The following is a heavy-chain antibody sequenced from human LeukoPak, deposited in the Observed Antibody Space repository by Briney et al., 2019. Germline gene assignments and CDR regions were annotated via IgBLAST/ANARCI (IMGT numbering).Heavy chain of an antibody. J-gene: IGHJ4*02. CDR1: GFTFGSYG. Sequence: PGGSLRLSCAASGFTFGSYGMRWVRQAPGKGLEWVAVIWYDGSNKYYADSVKGRFTISRDNSKNTLYLQMNSLRAEDTAVYYCARAPYSSSWYLDYWGQGTLVTVSS. V-gene: IGHV3-33*01. CDR3: ARAPYSSSWYLDY. D-gene: IGHD6-13*01. CDR2: IWYDGSNK.